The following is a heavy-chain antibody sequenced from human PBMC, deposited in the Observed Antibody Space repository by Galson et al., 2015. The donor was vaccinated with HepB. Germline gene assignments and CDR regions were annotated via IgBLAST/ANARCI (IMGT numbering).Heavy chain of an antibody. CDR3: ARKLKMGDSGGFNVDTFDM. CDR1: GFSLRTSGMC. Sequence: PALVKPTQTLTLTCTFSGFSLRTSGMCVSWIRQAPGKALEWLARIDWDDDEYYSTSLKTRLTISKDTSKNQVVLTMTNMHPVDTATYYCARKLKMGDSGGFNVDTFDMWGQGTMVTVSS. V-gene: IGHV2-70*11. J-gene: IGHJ3*02. CDR2: IDWDDDE. D-gene: IGHD4-23*01.